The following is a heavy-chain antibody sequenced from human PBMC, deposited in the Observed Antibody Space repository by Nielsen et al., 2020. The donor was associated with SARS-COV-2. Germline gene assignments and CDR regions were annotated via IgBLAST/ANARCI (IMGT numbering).Heavy chain of an antibody. Sequence: LRLSCAASGFTVDDYAMHWVRQVPGKGLEWVSGVSWNSAYMAYADSVKGRFTISRDNAKNSLYLQMNSLRAEDTAVYYCARDSQWLVTGYYYYGMDVWGQGTTVTVSS. V-gene: IGHV3-9*01. CDR1: GFTVDDYA. J-gene: IGHJ6*02. CDR3: ARDSQWLVTGYYYYGMDV. D-gene: IGHD6-19*01. CDR2: VSWNSAYM.